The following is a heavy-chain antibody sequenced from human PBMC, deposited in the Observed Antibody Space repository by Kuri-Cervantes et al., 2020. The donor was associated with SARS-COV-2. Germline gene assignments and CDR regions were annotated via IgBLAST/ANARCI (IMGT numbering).Heavy chain of an antibody. CDR2: IIPILGIA. CDR3: ARDIIHCSSTSCYTGSYYYGMDV. CDR1: GGTFSSYA. V-gene: IGHV1-69*04. D-gene: IGHD2-2*02. Sequence: SVKVSCKASGGTFSSYAISWVRQAPGQGLEWMGRIIPILGIANYAQKFQGRVSITADKSTSTAYMELSSLRSEDTAVYYCARDIIHCSSTSCYTGSYYYGMDVWGQGTTVTVSS. J-gene: IGHJ6*02.